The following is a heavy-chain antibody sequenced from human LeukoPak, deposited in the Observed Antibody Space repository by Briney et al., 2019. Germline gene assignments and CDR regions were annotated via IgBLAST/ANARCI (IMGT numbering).Heavy chain of an antibody. CDR3: ARDVGKKPDY. D-gene: IGHD1-1*01. V-gene: IGHV3-74*01. CDR2: ISSDGTGT. J-gene: IGHJ4*02. CDR1: GFTFSSYW. Sequence: GGSLRLSCAASGFTFSSYWMHWVRQAPGKGLVWVSGISSDGTGTTYTDSVKGQFTISRDNTKNTLYLQLNSLRAEDTAVYYCARDVGKKPDYWGRGTLVTVSS.